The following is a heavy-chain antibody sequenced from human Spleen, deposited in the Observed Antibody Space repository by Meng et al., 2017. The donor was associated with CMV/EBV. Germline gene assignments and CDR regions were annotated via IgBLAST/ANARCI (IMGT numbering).Heavy chain of an antibody. CDR3: ARDVNGYNFIGYYFDY. J-gene: IGHJ4*02. CDR1: GFTFSNYW. V-gene: IGHV3-74*01. CDR2: LNYEGRTT. D-gene: IGHD5-24*01. Sequence: GGSLRLSCVASGFTFSNYWMHWVRQAPGKGLVWVSRLNYEGRTTNYADSVKGRFTISRDNAKNTVYLQMNSLRAEDTAVYYCARDVNGYNFIGYYFDYWGQGTLVTVSS.